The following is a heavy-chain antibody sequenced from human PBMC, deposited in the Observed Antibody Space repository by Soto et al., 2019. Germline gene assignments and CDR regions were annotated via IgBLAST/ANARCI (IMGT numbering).Heavy chain of an antibody. V-gene: IGHV3-30*18. CDR3: AKDLVGVAGTL. CDR1: GFTFSSYG. CDR2: ISYDGSNK. Sequence: QVQLVESGGGVVQPGRSLRLSCAASGFTFSSYGMHWVRQAPGKGLEWVAVISYDGSNKYYADSVKGRFAISRENSKNTLYLQMNSLRDEDTAVYYCAKDLVGVAGTLWGQGTLVTVSS. D-gene: IGHD6-19*01. J-gene: IGHJ4*02.